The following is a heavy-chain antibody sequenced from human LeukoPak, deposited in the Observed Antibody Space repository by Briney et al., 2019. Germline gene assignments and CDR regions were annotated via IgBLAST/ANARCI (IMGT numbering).Heavy chain of an antibody. CDR2: IYHSGKT. D-gene: IGHD3-10*01. CDR3: ARVARGYAFDI. J-gene: IGHJ3*02. V-gene: IGHV4-38-2*02. Sequence: SETLSLTCTVSGYSISSGYYWGWIRQPPGKGLEWIGSIYHSGKTYYNPSLKSRVTISVDTSKNQFSLKLSSVTAADTAVYYCARVARGYAFDIWGQGTMVTVSS. CDR1: GYSISSGYY.